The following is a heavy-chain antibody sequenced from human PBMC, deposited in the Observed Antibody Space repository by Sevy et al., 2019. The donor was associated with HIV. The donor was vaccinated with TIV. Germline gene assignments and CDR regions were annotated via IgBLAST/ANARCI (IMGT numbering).Heavy chain of an antibody. J-gene: IGHJ4*02. CDR1: GFTFSKYG. CDR2: IKQDGSEK. Sequence: GGSLRLSCAASGFTFSKYGMHWVRQAPGKGLEWVANIKQDGSEKYYVDSVKGRFTISRDNAKNSLYLQMNSLRAEDTAVYYCAREGALHYGDYVNYWGQGTLVTVSS. V-gene: IGHV3-7*01. CDR3: AREGALHYGDYVNY. D-gene: IGHD4-17*01.